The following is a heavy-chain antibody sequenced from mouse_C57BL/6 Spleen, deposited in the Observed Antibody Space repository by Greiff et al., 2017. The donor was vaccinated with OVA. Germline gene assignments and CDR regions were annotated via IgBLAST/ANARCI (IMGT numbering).Heavy chain of an antibody. V-gene: IGHV1-62-2*01. CDR3: ARHETNWDHYYAMDY. CDR1: GYTFTEYT. J-gene: IGHJ4*01. CDR2: FYPGSGSI. D-gene: IGHD4-1*01. Sequence: VHLVESGAELVKPGASVKLSCKASGYTFTEYTIHWVKQRPGQGLEWIGWFYPGSGSIKYNEKFKDKATLTADKSSSTVYMGLSRLTSEDSAVYFCARHETNWDHYYAMDYWGQGTSVTVSS.